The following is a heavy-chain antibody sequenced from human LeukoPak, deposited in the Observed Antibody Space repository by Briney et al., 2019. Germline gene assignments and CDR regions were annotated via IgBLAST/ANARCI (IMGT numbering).Heavy chain of an antibody. CDR2: ISYDESNK. V-gene: IGHV3-30*03. D-gene: IGHD4-17*01. Sequence: QPGRSLRLSCAASGFTFSGFGMHWVRQAPGKGLEWVAVISYDESNKSYADSVKGRFTISRDNSKNSVFLQMNSLRADDTAVYYCAAAVTTGRAEHYWGQGTLVTVSS. J-gene: IGHJ4*02. CDR1: GFTFSGFG. CDR3: AAAVTTGRAEHY.